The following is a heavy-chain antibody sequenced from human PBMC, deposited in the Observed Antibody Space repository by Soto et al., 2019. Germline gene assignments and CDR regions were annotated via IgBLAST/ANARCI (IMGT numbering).Heavy chain of an antibody. Sequence: SGPTLVNPTQTLTLTCTFSGFSLGTTGMRVSWIRQPPGKALEWLARIDWDDDKFYSTSLKTRLTISKDTSKNQVVLRMTNMDPADTATYYCARTAGYYRGRQFDYWGQGTVVTVSS. CDR3: ARTAGYYRGRQFDY. CDR2: IDWDDDK. D-gene: IGHD3-10*01. J-gene: IGHJ4*02. V-gene: IGHV2-70*04. CDR1: GFSLGTTGMR.